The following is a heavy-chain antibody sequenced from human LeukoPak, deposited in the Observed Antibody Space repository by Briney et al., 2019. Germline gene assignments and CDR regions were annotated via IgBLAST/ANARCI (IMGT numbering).Heavy chain of an antibody. V-gene: IGHV3-30-3*01. CDR3: LGANYDG. J-gene: IGHJ4*02. D-gene: IGHD3-22*01. Sequence: PGGSLRLSCAASGFTFSSYAMHWVRQAPGKGLEWVALISYDGSNKYYADSVKGRFTISRDNAKNSLYLQMNSLRAEDTAVYYCLGANYDGWGQGTLVTVSS. CDR1: GFTFSSYA. CDR2: ISYDGSNK.